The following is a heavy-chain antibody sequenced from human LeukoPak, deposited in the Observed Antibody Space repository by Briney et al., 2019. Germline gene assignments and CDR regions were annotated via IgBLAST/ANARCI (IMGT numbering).Heavy chain of an antibody. Sequence: GGSLRLSCAASGFTFTKYGIDWVRQAPGKGLEWVSVIWYDGSKRYYADSVKGRFTVSKDNSKNTVYLQMNSLRVEDTALYYCARDVNSYHWSAPCSQGWLATVSS. D-gene: IGHD1-1*01. CDR3: ARDVNSYHWSAP. CDR1: GFTFTKYG. V-gene: IGHV3-33*07. J-gene: IGHJ5*02. CDR2: IWYDGSKR.